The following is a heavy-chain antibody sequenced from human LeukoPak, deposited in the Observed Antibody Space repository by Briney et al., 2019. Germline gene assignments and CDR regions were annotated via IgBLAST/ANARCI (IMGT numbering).Heavy chain of an antibody. V-gene: IGHV1-18*01. CDR3: ARALAVLGRGPRDFDF. Sequence: ALVRVSCKASNYTYTDYGIYWVRQAPGQGLEWVGWISAFNGHTYYAQKLQGRITMTTDAPTATAHMELRSLRSDDTAVYYCARALAVLGRGPRDFDFWGQGTLVTVSS. D-gene: IGHD4/OR15-4a*01. CDR1: NYTYTDYG. J-gene: IGHJ4*02. CDR2: ISAFNGHT.